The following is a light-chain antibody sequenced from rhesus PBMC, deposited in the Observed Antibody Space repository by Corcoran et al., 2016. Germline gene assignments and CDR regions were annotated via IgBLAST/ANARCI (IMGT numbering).Light chain of an antibody. J-gene: IGKJ3*01. CDR1: QGISSY. Sequence: DIQMTQSPSSLSASVGDTVTITCRASQGISSYLNWFQQKPGKAPKLLIYAASSLESGVPPRFSGSGSGTEFSLTISSLQPEDFAAYYCLKHNSYPFTFGPGTKLDIK. CDR3: LKHNSYPFT. V-gene: IGKV1-28*01. CDR2: AAS.